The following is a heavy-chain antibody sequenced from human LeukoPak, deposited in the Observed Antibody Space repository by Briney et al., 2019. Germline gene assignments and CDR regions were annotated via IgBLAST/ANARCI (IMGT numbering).Heavy chain of an antibody. V-gene: IGHV4-4*07. Sequence: SETLSLTCNFSSDSMTYIFWSWIRQPAGKGLEWIGRIYSSGSAHYNPSLKSRVSISVDTSKNQFSLKLSSVTAADTAVYYCARQLGYCSGGSCYYFDYWGQGTLVIVSS. D-gene: IGHD2-15*01. J-gene: IGHJ4*02. CDR3: ARQLGYCSGGSCYYFDY. CDR2: IYSSGSA. CDR1: SDSMTYIF.